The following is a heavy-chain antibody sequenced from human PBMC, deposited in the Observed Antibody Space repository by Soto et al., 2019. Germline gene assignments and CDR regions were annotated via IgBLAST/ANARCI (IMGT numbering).Heavy chain of an antibody. CDR2: IYHSGST. CDR3: ARDGAAALFRPPLTF. J-gene: IGHJ4*02. D-gene: IGHD6-13*01. V-gene: IGHV4-4*02. CDR1: GGSISSTNW. Sequence: QVQLQESDPGLVRPSGTLSLTCTVSGGSISSTNWWSWVRQPPGKGLEWIGEIYHSGSTNYNPSLKSRVTMSVDKSKKQFSLRLSSVTAADTAVYYCARDGAAALFRPPLTFWGQGTLVTVSS.